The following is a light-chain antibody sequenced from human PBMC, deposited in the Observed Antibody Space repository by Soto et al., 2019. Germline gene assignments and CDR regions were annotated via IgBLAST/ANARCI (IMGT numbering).Light chain of an antibody. J-gene: IGKJ1*01. CDR3: QQYGSSPPT. CDR2: GAY. Sequence: EIVLTQSPGTLSLSPGERATLSCRASQSVSTNYLAWYQRKPGQAPRLLIYGAYNRATDIPARFSGSGSGTDVPLTITRLEPEDLAVYYCQQYGSSPPTFGQGTKVEIK. V-gene: IGKV3-20*01. CDR1: QSVSTNY.